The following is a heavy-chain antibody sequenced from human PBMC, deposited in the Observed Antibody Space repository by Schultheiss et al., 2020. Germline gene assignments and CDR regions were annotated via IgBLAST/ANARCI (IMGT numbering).Heavy chain of an antibody. CDR3: AREDYDFWSGYYTGIGLSRRFDP. V-gene: IGHV4-31*03. CDR2: IYYSGST. D-gene: IGHD3-3*01. J-gene: IGHJ5*02. CDR1: GGSISSGGYY. Sequence: SETLSLTCTVSGGSISSGGYYWSWIRQHPGKGLEWIGYIYYSGSTYYNPSLKSRVTISVDTSKNQFSLKLSSVTAADTAVYYCAREDYDFWSGYYTGIGLSRRFDPWGQGTLVTVSS.